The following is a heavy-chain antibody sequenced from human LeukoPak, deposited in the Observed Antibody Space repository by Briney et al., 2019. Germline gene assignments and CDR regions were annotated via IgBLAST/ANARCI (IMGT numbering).Heavy chain of an antibody. CDR2: ISASSSTI. Sequence: GGSLRLSCAASGFTFSTYSMNWVRQAPGKGLEWVSYISASSSTIYYADSMKGRFTISRDNAKNSLYLQMNSLRAEDTAVYYCARGDWAPFDYWGQGSLLTVSS. V-gene: IGHV3-48*01. J-gene: IGHJ4*02. D-gene: IGHD2-21*02. CDR1: GFTFSTYS. CDR3: ARGDWAPFDY.